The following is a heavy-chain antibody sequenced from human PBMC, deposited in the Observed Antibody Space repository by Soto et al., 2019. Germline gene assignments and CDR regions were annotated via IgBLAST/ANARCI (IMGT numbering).Heavy chain of an antibody. V-gene: IGHV4-30-4*01. D-gene: IGHD3-22*01. Sequence: PSETLSLTCTVSGGSINSGDYHWSWIRQPPGKGLEWIGYIYYNGYTYYNPSLKSRLTISIDTSKNQFSLDLSSVTAADTAVYYCARFNKGRNLFDSSGYSPLDYWGQGTLVTVSS. J-gene: IGHJ4*01. CDR1: GGSINSGDYH. CDR2: IYYNGYT. CDR3: ARFNKGRNLFDSSGYSPLDY.